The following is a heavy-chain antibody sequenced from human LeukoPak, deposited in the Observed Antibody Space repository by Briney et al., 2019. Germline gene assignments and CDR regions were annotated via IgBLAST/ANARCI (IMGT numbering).Heavy chain of an antibody. CDR3: ARVGDFWSGYSHYYMDV. D-gene: IGHD3-3*01. Sequence: GGSLRLSCAASGFTFSSYWMSWVRQAPGKGLEWVANIKQDGSEKYYVDSVKGRFTIPRDNAKNSLYLQMNSLRAEDTAVYYCARVGDFWSGYSHYYMDVWGKGTTVTVSS. J-gene: IGHJ6*03. CDR2: IKQDGSEK. CDR1: GFTFSSYW. V-gene: IGHV3-7*01.